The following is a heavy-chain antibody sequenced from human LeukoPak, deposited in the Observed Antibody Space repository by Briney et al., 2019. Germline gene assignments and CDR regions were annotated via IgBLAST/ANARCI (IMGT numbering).Heavy chain of an antibody. CDR2: IWYDGSNK. CDR3: AKDEGDYYDSSGYYYAYDY. CDR1: GFTFSGYG. J-gene: IGHJ4*02. V-gene: IGHV3-33*06. Sequence: PGRSLRLSCAASGFTFSGYGMHWVRQAPGKGLEWVAVIWYDGSNKYYADSVKGRFTISRDNSKNTLYLQMNSLRAEDTAVYYCAKDEGDYYDSSGYYYAYDYWGQGTLVTVSS. D-gene: IGHD3-22*01.